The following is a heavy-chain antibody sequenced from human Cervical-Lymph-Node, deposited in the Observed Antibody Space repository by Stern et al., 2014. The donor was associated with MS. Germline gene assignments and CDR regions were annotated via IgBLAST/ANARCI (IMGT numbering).Heavy chain of an antibody. V-gene: IGHV3-23*01. Sequence: EVQLLESGGGLVQPRGSRRLSCAASGFTISTYAMSWVRQAPGQGLEWLTGISGSGSNTFYADSVRGRFTIARDRSKNMLFLQMNNLRVEDTAVYYCAKWGNCGGDCYTYYTMDAWGQGTTVTVSS. D-gene: IGHD2-21*02. J-gene: IGHJ6*02. CDR2: ISGSGSNT. CDR3: AKWGNCGGDCYTYYTMDA. CDR1: GFTISTYA.